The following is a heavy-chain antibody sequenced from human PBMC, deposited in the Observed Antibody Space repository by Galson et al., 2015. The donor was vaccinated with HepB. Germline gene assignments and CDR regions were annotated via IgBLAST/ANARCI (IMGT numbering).Heavy chain of an antibody. CDR2: ISYDGSNK. J-gene: IGHJ4*02. CDR3: ARAYDILTGPLGY. CDR1: GFTFSSYA. D-gene: IGHD3-9*01. V-gene: IGHV3-30*04. Sequence: SLRLSCAASGFTFSSYAMHWVRQAPGKGLEWVAVISYDGSNKYYADSVKGRFTISRDNSKNTLYLQMNSLRAEDTAVYYCARAYDILTGPLGYWGQGTLVTVSS.